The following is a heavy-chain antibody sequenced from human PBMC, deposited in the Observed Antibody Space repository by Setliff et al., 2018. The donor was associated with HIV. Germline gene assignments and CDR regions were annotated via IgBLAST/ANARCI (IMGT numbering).Heavy chain of an antibody. J-gene: IGHJ4*02. D-gene: IGHD1-1*01. CDR3: TTAGHGSLDFDY. CDR2: IKSEADGGTE. V-gene: IGHV3-15*01. Sequence: SWIRQHPGKGLEWIGRIKSEADGGTEESAAFLKGRFTISRDDSKNTLFLQMRGLSAEDTALYYCTTAGHGSLDFDYWGQGTRVTVSS.